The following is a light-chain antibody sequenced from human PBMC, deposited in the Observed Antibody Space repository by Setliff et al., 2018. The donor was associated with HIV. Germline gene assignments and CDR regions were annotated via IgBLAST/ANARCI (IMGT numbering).Light chain of an antibody. J-gene: IGKJ1*01. Sequence: DIQMTQSPSSVSASVGDRVTFTCRASQVISSWLAWYQQKPGKAPKLLIYAASSLQSGVPSRFSGSGSGTDFTLTISSLQPEDFATYYCQQASSFPWTFGQGTKVDIK. CDR2: AAS. CDR3: QQASSFPWT. V-gene: IGKV1-12*01. CDR1: QVISSW.